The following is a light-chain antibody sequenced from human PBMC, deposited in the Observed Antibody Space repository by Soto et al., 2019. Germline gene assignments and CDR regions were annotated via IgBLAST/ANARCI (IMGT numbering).Light chain of an antibody. CDR2: SNN. V-gene: IGLV1-44*01. CDR1: SSNIGSNT. J-gene: IGLJ2*01. CDR3: SAWDDSLNGVV. Sequence: QSVLTQPPSASGTPGQRVTISCSGSSSNIGSNTVNWYQQLPGTAPKLLIYSNNHRPSGVPDRFSSSKSGTSASLAISGLQSEDEADYYCSAWDDSLNGVVFGGGTKLTVL.